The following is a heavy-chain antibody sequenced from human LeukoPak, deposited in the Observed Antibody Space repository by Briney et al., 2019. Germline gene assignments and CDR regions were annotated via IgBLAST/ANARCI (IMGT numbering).Heavy chain of an antibody. J-gene: IGHJ5*02. CDR3: ARGSYDSRGFDP. CDR2: IYHSGST. Sequence: PSETLSLTCTVSGGSISSGGYYWSWIRQHPGKGLEWIGYIYHSGSTYYYPSLKSRVTISVDRSKNQFSLKLSSVTAADTAVYYCARGSYDSRGFDPWGQGTLVTVSS. CDR1: GGSISSGGYY. D-gene: IGHD3-3*01. V-gene: IGHV4-30-2*01.